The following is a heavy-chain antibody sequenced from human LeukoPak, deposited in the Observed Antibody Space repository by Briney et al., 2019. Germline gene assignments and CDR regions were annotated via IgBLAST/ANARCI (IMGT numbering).Heavy chain of an antibody. D-gene: IGHD3-22*01. Sequence: GGSLRLSCAASGFTFSSYAMSWVRQAPGKGLEWVSAISGSGGSTYCADSVKGRFTISRDNSKNTLYLQTNSLRAEDTAVYYCAKPGITMIVVAPFDYWGQGTLVTVSS. V-gene: IGHV3-23*01. CDR1: GFTFSSYA. J-gene: IGHJ4*02. CDR2: ISGSGGST. CDR3: AKPGITMIVVAPFDY.